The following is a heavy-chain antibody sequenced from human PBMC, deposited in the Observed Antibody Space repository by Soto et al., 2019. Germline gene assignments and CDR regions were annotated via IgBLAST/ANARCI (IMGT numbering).Heavy chain of an antibody. Sequence: QLQLQESGPGLVKPSETLSLTCTVSGGSISSSSYYWGWIRQPPGKGLEWIGSIYYSGSTYYNPSLKSRVTISVDTSKNQFSLKLSSVTAADTAVYYCARPSSVSPEDYYYYGMDVWGQGTTVTVSS. CDR3: ARPSSVSPEDYYYYGMDV. V-gene: IGHV4-39*01. D-gene: IGHD3-3*01. J-gene: IGHJ6*02. CDR2: IYYSGST. CDR1: GGSISSSSYY.